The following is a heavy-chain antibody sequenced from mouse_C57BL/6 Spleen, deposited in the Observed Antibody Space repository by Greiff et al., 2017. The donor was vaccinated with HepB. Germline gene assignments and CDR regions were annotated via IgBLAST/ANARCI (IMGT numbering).Heavy chain of an antibody. Sequence: QVQLQQSGAELVRPGASVTLSCKASGYTFTDYEMHWVKQTPVHGLEWIGAIDPETGGTAYNQKFKGKAILTADKSSSTAYMELRSLTSEDSAVYYCTRREYGSSDYAMDYWGQGTSVTVSS. V-gene: IGHV1-15*01. J-gene: IGHJ4*01. CDR3: TRREYGSSDYAMDY. D-gene: IGHD1-1*01. CDR1: GYTFTDYE. CDR2: IDPETGGT.